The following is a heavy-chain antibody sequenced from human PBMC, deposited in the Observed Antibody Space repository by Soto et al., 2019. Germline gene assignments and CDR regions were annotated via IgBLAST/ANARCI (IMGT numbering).Heavy chain of an antibody. V-gene: IGHV3-23*01. D-gene: IGHD3-16*02. CDR3: AKDHVYDYIWGSYRYTEDWFDP. CDR1: GFTFSSYA. Sequence: EVQLLESGGGLVQPGGSLRLSCAASGFTFSSYAMSWVRQAPGKELEWVSAISGSGGSTYYADSVKGRFTISRDNSKNTLYLQMNSLRAEDTAVYYCAKDHVYDYIWGSYRYTEDWFDPWGQGTLVTVSS. CDR2: ISGSGGST. J-gene: IGHJ5*02.